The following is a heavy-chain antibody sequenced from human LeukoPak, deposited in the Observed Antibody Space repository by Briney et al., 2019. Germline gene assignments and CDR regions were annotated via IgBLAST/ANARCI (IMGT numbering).Heavy chain of an antibody. CDR2: IYYSGST. CDR3: ARQRPYGGNDAFDI. D-gene: IGHD4-23*01. V-gene: IGHV4-39*01. CDR1: GFTFSSYN. J-gene: IGHJ3*02. Sequence: LRLSCAASGFTFSSYNMNWVRQAPGKGLEWIGSIYYSGSTYYNPSLKSRVTISVDTSKNQFSLKLSSVTAADTAVYYCARQRPYGGNDAFDIWGQGTMVTVSS.